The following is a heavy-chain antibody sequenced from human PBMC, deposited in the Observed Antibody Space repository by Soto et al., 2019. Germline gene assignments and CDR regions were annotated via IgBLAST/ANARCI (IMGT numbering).Heavy chain of an antibody. D-gene: IGHD2-2*01. CDR3: AKEYCTTTTCANYYYYYGMDV. J-gene: IGHJ6*02. CDR2: LSTSGANT. CDR1: GFTFSNYV. V-gene: IGHV3-23*01. Sequence: GGSLRLSCAASGFTFSNYVMSWVRQAPEKGLEWVSGLSTSGANTYYADSVTGRFTISRDNSKNMLYLQMNSLRADDTAVYYCAKEYCTTTTCANYYYYYGMDVWGQGTTVTVYS.